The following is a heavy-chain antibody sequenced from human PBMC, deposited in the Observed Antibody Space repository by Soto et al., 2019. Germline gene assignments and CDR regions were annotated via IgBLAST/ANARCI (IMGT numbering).Heavy chain of an antibody. J-gene: IGHJ5*02. Sequence: QEQLVESGGGVVKPGGSLRLSCTASGFSFSDYYMSWLRQAPGKGLECIAYISSSGNSIYYADSVKGRFTVSRDNAKNSLYLHMNSLTAEDTAMYYCVRDDDYGGTNNWFDPWGQGTLVTGSS. CDR1: GFSFSDYY. CDR3: VRDDDYGGTNNWFDP. CDR2: ISSSGNSI. D-gene: IGHD4-17*01. V-gene: IGHV3-11*01.